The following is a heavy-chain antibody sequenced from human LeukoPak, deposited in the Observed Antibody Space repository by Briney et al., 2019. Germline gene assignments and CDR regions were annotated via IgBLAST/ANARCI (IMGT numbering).Heavy chain of an antibody. CDR3: ARDRFYYDSRAYFTREFYHYGMDV. CDR2: IWYDENNK. D-gene: IGHD3-22*01. J-gene: IGHJ6*02. V-gene: IGHV3-33*01. CDR1: GFTFSSYV. Sequence: PGGSLRLSCAASGFTFSSYVMHWVRQAPDKGLEWVAVIWYDENNKSYADSVKGRFTISRDNSKNTLYLQMNSLRAEDTAVYYCARDRFYYDSRAYFTREFYHYGMDVWGQGTTVTVSS.